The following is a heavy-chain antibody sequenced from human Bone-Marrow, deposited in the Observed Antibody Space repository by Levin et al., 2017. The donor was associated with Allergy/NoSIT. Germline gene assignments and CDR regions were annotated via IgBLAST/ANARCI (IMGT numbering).Heavy chain of an antibody. J-gene: IGHJ6*02. V-gene: IGHV4-61*01. CDR3: ARLPNNGYDVMGYYYYYGLDV. CDR1: GDSVSSGSYY. Sequence: SETLSLRCTVSGDSVSSGSYYWSWIRQAPGKGLEWIGYIDHSGSANYSPSLKSRVTISVDTSKNQFSLKVSSVTAADTAVYYCARLPNNGYDVMGYYYYYGLDVWGQGTTVTVSS. D-gene: IGHD5-12*01. CDR2: IDHSGSA.